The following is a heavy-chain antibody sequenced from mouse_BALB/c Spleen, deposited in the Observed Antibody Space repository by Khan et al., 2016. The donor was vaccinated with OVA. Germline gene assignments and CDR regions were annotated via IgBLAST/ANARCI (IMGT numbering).Heavy chain of an antibody. CDR2: ISSGGTT. J-gene: IGHJ3*01. V-gene: IGHV5-6-5*01. Sequence: EVKVVESGGDLVKPGGSLKLSCAASGFTFSNYAMSWVRQTPEKRLEWVASISSGGTTYFPDSVKGRFTISRDNGRNILYLQMSSLRSEDTAIDYCARDYWFTYWGQGTLVTVSA. CDR3: ARDYWFTY. CDR1: GFTFSNYA.